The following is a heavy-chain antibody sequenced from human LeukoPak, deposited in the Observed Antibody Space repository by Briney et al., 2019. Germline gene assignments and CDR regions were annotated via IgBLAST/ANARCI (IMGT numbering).Heavy chain of an antibody. CDR3: TSRTYYYGSGERDY. Sequence: GGSLRLSCAASGFTFSGSAMHWVRQASGKGLEWVGRIRSKANSYATAYAASVKGRFTISRDDSKNTAYLQMNSLKTEDTAVYYCTSRTYYYGSGERDYWGQGTLVTVSS. CDR2: IRSKANSYAT. V-gene: IGHV3-73*01. CDR1: GFTFSGSA. J-gene: IGHJ4*02. D-gene: IGHD3-10*01.